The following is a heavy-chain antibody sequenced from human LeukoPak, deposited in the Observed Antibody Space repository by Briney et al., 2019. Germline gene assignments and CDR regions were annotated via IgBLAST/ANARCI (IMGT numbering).Heavy chain of an antibody. Sequence: SETLSLTCTVSGGSISSYYWSWIRQPPGKGLEWIGYIYYSGSTNYNPSLKSRVTISVDTSKNQFSLKLSSVTAADTAVYYCAIGSPAMVQLDSWGQEPWSPSPQ. CDR3: AIGSPAMVQLDS. D-gene: IGHD1-1*01. J-gene: IGHJ5*01. CDR2: IYYSGST. V-gene: IGHV4-59*08. CDR1: GGSISSYY.